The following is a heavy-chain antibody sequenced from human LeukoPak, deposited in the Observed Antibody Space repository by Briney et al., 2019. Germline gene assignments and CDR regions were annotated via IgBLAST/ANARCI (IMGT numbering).Heavy chain of an antibody. V-gene: IGHV1-18*01. Sequence: ASVKVSCKASGYTFTSYGISWVRQAPGQGLEWMGWISAYNGNTNYAQKLQGRVTMTTDTSTSTAYMELSSLRSEDTAVYYCARGLREWELRNYYYYMDVWGKGTTVTVSS. CDR3: ARGLREWELRNYYYYMDV. CDR2: ISAYNGNT. D-gene: IGHD1-26*01. CDR1: GYTFTSYG. J-gene: IGHJ6*03.